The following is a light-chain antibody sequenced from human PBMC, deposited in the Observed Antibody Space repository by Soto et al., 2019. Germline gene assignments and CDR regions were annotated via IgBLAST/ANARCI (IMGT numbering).Light chain of an antibody. V-gene: IGLV1-44*01. CDR1: SSNIGTNT. CDR3: AAWDDSLNGVV. J-gene: IGLJ2*01. Sequence: QSVLTHPPSASGTPGPRVTISCSGSSSNIGTNTVNWYQQLPGTAPKLLIYSNNQRPSGVPDRFSGSKSGTSASLAISGLQSEDEAYYYCAAWDDSLNGVVFGGGTTLPVL. CDR2: SNN.